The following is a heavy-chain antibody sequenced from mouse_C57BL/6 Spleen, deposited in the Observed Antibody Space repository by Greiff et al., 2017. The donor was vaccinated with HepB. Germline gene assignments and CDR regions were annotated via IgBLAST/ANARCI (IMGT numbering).Heavy chain of an antibody. J-gene: IGHJ4*01. Sequence: QVQLQQSGAELARPGASVKMSCKASGYTFTSYTMHWVKQRPGQGLEWIGYINPSSGYTKYNQKFKDKATLTADKSSSTAYMQLSSLTSEDSAGYDCARLDGNYVDYYDMDDWGQGTSGTVAS. V-gene: IGHV1-4*01. CDR2: INPSSGYT. D-gene: IGHD2-1*01. CDR1: GYTFTSYT. CDR3: ARLDGNYVDYYDMDD.